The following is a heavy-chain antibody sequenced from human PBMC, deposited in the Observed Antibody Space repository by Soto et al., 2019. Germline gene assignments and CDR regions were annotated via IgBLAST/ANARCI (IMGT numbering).Heavy chain of an antibody. J-gene: IGHJ4*01. V-gene: IGHV3-66*01. CDR1: GFTVSSNY. CDR2: IYSGGST. Sequence: EVQLVESGGGLVQPGGSLRLSCAASGFTVSSNYMTWVRQAPGKGMEWVSVIYSGGSTYYADSVRGRFTISRDNSKNTLYLQMNSLRAEDTAVYYCARDRPYSSGWYHDYWGQATLVTVSS. CDR3: ARDRPYSSGWYHDY. D-gene: IGHD6-19*01.